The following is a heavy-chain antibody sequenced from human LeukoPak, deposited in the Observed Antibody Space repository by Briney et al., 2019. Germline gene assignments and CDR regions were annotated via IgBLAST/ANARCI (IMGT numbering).Heavy chain of an antibody. CDR2: IYYSGTT. Sequence: SETLSLTCTVSGGSISTSSYYWGWIRQPPGKGLEWIGTIYYSGTTYYNPSLKSRVTISVDTSKNQFSLKLSSVTAADTAVYYCARSSGWTSNYYYYYYMDVWGKGTTVTVSS. D-gene: IGHD6-19*01. J-gene: IGHJ6*03. CDR3: ARSSGWTSNYYYYYYMDV. V-gene: IGHV4-39*07. CDR1: GGSISTSSYY.